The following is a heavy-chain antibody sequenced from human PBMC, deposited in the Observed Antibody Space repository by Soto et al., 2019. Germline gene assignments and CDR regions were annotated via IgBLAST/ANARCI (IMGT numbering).Heavy chain of an antibody. D-gene: IGHD6-19*01. J-gene: IGHJ4*02. CDR1: GGTFSSYA. CDR2: IIPIFGTA. V-gene: IGHV1-69*13. CDR3: AREHSSGWPRFDY. Sequence: APVKVSWKASGGTFSSYAIRWGRQAPGQGLEWMGGIIPIFGTANYAQKFQGRVTITADESTSTAYMELSSLRSEDTAVYYCAREHSSGWPRFDYWGQGTLVTVSS.